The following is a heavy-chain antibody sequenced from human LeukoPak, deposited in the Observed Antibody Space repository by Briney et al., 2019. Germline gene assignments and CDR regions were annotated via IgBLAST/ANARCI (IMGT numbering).Heavy chain of an antibody. V-gene: IGHV4-4*02. CDR1: GGSISSSNW. D-gene: IGHD3-9*01. CDR3: ARGDATGYPDY. Sequence: SETLSLTCAVSGGSISSSNWWSWVRQSPGKGLEWIGEIYQSGRTNYKPSLKSRVTISVDKSKNQLSLKLISVTAAGTAVYYCARGDATGYPDYWGQGTLVTVSS. J-gene: IGHJ4*02. CDR2: IYQSGRT.